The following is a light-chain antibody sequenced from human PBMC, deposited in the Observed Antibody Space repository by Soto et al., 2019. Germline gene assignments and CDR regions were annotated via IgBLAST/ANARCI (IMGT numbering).Light chain of an antibody. J-gene: IGLJ1*01. V-gene: IGLV2-14*01. CDR1: SSDVGGYNY. CDR3: SLYTSSSTLLYV. Sequence: QSVLTQPASVSGAPGQSITISCPGNSSDVGGYNYVSWYQQHPGKAPKLMIYDVSNRPSGVSNRFSGSKSGNTASLTISGLQAEDEADYYCSLYTSSSTLLYVFGTGTKVTVL. CDR2: DVS.